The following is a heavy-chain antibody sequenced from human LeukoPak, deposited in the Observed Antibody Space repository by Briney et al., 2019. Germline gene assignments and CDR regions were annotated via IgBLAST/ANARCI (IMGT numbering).Heavy chain of an antibody. D-gene: IGHD6-19*01. J-gene: IGHJ4*02. CDR1: GVTFRSYS. CDR2: IISSSSYI. CDR3: CRARPARLAVAGTSACDY. V-gene: IGHV3-21*01. Sequence: PGGALRLSCGASGVTFRSYSMTWVRRAPGKGREGFSSIISSSSYIYYADSVKGRFTISRDNAKDSLYLQMKSLMAEEPAVIYCCRARPARLAVAGTSACDYWGQRT.